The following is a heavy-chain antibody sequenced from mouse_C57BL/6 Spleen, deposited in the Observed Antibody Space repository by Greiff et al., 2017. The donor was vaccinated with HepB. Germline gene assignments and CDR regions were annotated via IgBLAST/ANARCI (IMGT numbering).Heavy chain of an antibody. D-gene: IGHD2-10*01. V-gene: IGHV8-12*01. J-gene: IGHJ4*01. CDR3: AREGAYYDYAMDY. CDR1: GFSLSTSGMG. Sequence: QVTLKVCGPGILQSSQTLSLTCSFSGFSLSTSGMGVSWIRQPSGKGLEWLAHIYWDDNKRYNPSLKSRLTISKDTSINQVFLKITIVDTADTATYYCAREGAYYDYAMDYWGQGTSVTVSS. CDR2: IYWDDNK.